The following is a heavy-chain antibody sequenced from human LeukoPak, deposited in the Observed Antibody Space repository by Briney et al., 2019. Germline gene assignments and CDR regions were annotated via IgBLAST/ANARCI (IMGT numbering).Heavy chain of an antibody. CDR2: ISSSSGTI. V-gene: IGHV3-48*01. Sequence: SGGSLRLSCAASRFTFSSYSMNWVRQAPGKGLEWVSYISSSSGTIYYADSVKGRFTISRDNAKNSLYLQMNSLRAEDTAVYYCARDLLYDSGYYYGMDVWGQGATVTVSS. J-gene: IGHJ6*02. CDR1: RFTFSSYS. CDR3: ARDLLYDSGYYYGMDV. D-gene: IGHD3-3*01.